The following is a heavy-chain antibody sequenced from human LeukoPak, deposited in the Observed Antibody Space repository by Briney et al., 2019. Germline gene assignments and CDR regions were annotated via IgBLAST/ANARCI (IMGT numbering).Heavy chain of an antibody. CDR1: GDSVSSNTAG. CDR2: TYYRSKWYH. V-gene: IGHV6-1*01. D-gene: IGHD5-12*01. Sequence: SQTLPLTCAISGDSVSSNTAGWHWIRQSPSRGLEWLGRTYYRSKWYHDYARSVRSRITISSDTSKNQFSLQLNSVTPEDTAVYYCARGGTYSGYDFVPWGQGTLVTVSS. J-gene: IGHJ5*02. CDR3: ARGGTYSGYDFVP.